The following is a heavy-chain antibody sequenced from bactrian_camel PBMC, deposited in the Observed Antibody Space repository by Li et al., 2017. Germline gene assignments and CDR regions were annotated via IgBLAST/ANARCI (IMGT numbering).Heavy chain of an antibody. Sequence: VQLVESGGGSVQAGGSLMLSCVGSGFTFSSYYMAWFRQAPGKEREAVAAIDTTGSPTYSGGVQGRFTISRDNAKNIAYLQMNSLEPEDTAMYYCAADYRCEVVDGVSLVRHFRYAGQGTQVTVS. J-gene: IGHJ4*01. V-gene: IGHV3S53*01. CDR2: IDTTGSP. D-gene: IGHD6*01. CDR1: GFTFSSYY.